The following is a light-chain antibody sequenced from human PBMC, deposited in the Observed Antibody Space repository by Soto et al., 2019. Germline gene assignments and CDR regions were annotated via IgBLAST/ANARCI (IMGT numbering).Light chain of an antibody. V-gene: IGLV1-40*01. CDR1: SSNIGAGYD. Sequence: SVLTHPPSVSGAPGQRVTISCTGSSSNIGAGYDVHWYQQLPGTAPKLLIYGNSNRPSGVPDRFSGSKSGTSASLAITGLQAEDEADYYCQSYDSSLSGWGVFGTGTKVTVL. J-gene: IGLJ1*01. CDR2: GNS. CDR3: QSYDSSLSGWGV.